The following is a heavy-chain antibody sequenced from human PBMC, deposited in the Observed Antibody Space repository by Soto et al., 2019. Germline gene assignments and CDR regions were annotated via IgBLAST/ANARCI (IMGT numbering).Heavy chain of an antibody. V-gene: IGHV3-53*01. CDR2: IYSGGST. CDR3: ARERGITIFGVVREEYGMDV. J-gene: IGHJ6*02. D-gene: IGHD3-3*01. Sequence: GGSLRLSCAASGFTVSSNYMSWVRQAPWQGLEWVSVIYSGGSTYYADSVKGRFTIPRDNTKNTLYLQMNSLRAEDTAVYYCARERGITIFGVVREEYGMDVWGQGTTVTVSS. CDR1: GFTVSSNY.